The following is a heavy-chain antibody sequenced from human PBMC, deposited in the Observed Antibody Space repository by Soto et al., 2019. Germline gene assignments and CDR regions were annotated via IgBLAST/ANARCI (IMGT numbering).Heavy chain of an antibody. CDR1: GYTFTSYD. J-gene: IGHJ5*02. Sequence: QVQLVQSGAEVKKPGASVKVSCKASGYTFTSYDINWVRQATGQGLEWMGWMNPNSGNTGYAQKFQGRVTMTRNTSISTAYMELSSLRSGGTAVYFCARERSAAGTGWFDPWGQGTLVTVSS. V-gene: IGHV1-8*01. CDR2: MNPNSGNT. D-gene: IGHD6-13*01. CDR3: ARERSAAGTGWFDP.